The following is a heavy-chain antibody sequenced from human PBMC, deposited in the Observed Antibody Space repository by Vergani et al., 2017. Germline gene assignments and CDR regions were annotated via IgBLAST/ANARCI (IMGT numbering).Heavy chain of an antibody. Sequence: QVQLAESGGGVVQPGRSLRLSCAASGFTFSSYGMHWVREAPGKGLEWVAVISYDGSNKYYADSVKGRFTISRDNSKNTLYMQMNSLRAEDTAVYDCAKLPAPPYYEDGRGADSWYFDRWGGGTLVTVSS. CDR2: ISYDGSNK. J-gene: IGHJ2*01. D-gene: IGHD3-22*01. CDR1: GFTFSSYG. CDR3: AKLPAPPYYEDGRGADSWYFDR. V-gene: IGHV3-30*18.